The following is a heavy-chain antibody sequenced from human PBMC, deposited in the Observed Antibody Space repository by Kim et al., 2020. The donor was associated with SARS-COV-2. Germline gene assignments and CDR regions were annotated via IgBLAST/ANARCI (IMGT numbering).Heavy chain of an antibody. CDR1: GFTFRTYA. CDR2: MSYDGSNK. Sequence: GGSLRLSCAASGFTFRTYAMHWVRQTPDKGLECVALMSYDGSNKKYADSVKGRFTISRDNSKNTLYLQMNSLRVEDSAVYYCARDALGSIDVWGQGNTVTVSS. CDR3: ARDALGSIDV. V-gene: IGHV3-30*01. D-gene: IGHD6-6*01. J-gene: IGHJ6*02.